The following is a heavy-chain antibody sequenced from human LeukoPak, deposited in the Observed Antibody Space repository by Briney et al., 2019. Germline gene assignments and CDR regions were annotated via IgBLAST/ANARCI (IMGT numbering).Heavy chain of an antibody. D-gene: IGHD1-14*01. CDR3: MRIPKTAPFPNWFDP. Sequence: GGSLRLSCATSGFTFSTYTMNWVRQAPGKGLECVSSIGSSGSSIYYADSVRGRFTISRDNARNLLYLQMNSLRAEDTAVYYCMRIPKTAPFPNWFDPWGQGTLVTVSS. V-gene: IGHV3-21*01. J-gene: IGHJ5*02. CDR2: IGSSGSSI. CDR1: GFTFSTYT.